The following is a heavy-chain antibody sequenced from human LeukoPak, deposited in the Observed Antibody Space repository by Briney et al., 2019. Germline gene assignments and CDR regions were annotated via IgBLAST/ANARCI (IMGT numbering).Heavy chain of an antibody. D-gene: IGHD3-10*01. CDR3: ARKGFGESSPPYYYYYYMDV. CDR1: GYTFTKYP. Sequence: ASVKVSCKASGYTFTKYPMNWVRQAPGQGLEWMGWINTNTGNPTYAQGFTGRFVFSLDTSVSTAYLQINSLKAEDAGVYYCARKGFGESSPPYYYYYYMDVWGKGTTVTVSS. CDR2: INTNTGNP. V-gene: IGHV7-4-1*02. J-gene: IGHJ6*03.